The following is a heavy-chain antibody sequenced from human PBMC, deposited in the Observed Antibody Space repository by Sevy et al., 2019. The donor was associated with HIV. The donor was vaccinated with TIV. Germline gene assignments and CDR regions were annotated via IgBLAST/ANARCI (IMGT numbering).Heavy chain of an antibody. Sequence: GGSLRLSCATSGFVFSNYAMHWIGQAPGKGLESVAVIWYDGTDKYYADSVQGRFTISRDNSKNTLYLQMNSLRVEDTAVYYCARYWGRDGHSIDYWGQGTLVTVSS. V-gene: IGHV3-33*01. D-gene: IGHD3-16*01. CDR3: ARYWGRDGHSIDY. CDR1: GFVFSNYA. CDR2: IWYDGTDK. J-gene: IGHJ4*02.